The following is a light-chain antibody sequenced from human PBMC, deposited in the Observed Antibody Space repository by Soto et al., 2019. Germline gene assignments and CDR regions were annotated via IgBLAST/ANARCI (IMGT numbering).Light chain of an antibody. Sequence: QSVLTQPPSVSGAAGQRVTISCTGSSSNIGAGYDVHWYQQLPGTAPKLLIYGNSNRPSGVPDRFSGSKSGTSASLAITGLQAEDGADYYCQSYDSSLSGSEVFGTGTKVTVL. CDR2: GNS. CDR3: QSYDSSLSGSEV. J-gene: IGLJ1*01. V-gene: IGLV1-40*01. CDR1: SSNIGAGYD.